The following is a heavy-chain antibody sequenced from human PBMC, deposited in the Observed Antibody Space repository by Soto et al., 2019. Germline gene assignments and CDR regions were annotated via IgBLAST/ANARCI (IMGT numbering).Heavy chain of an antibody. CDR2: VYHSGTT. D-gene: IGHD1-20*01. CDR1: GGSISTYY. J-gene: IGHJ6*02. CDR3: ARYKSNYYYGMDV. Sequence: SETLSLTCTVSGGSISTYYWTWIRQSPGKGPEWIGYVYHSGTTNYNPSIESRVTMSLDTSKNQFSLKLSAVTTADTAVYYCARYKSNYYYGMDVWGQGTTVTVS. V-gene: IGHV4-59*01.